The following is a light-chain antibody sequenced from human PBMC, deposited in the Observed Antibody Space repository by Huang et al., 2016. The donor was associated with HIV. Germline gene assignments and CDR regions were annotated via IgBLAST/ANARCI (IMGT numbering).Light chain of an antibody. J-gene: IGKJ2*01. CDR3: QQRTNWPPRYT. Sequence: VFTQSPATLSLSPVERATLSCRAGQGESSYFAWYQQKPGQAPRLLIYNTVKRATGVPARLSGSGSGTDVTLTSSRLEPEDFAVYYCQQRTNWPPRYTFGQGTKLEI. CDR2: NTV. V-gene: IGKV3-11*01. CDR1: QGESSY.